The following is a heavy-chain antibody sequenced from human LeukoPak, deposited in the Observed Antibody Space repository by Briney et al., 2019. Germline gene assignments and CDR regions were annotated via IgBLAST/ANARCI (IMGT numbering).Heavy chain of an antibody. CDR1: EFTFSSFA. V-gene: IGHV3-23*01. CDR3: AKGGSGFGFYYGMDV. Sequence: GGSLRLSCAASEFTFSSFAMNWVRQAPGKGLEGVSGTSDSGTTTYYADSVKGRFTMSRDNSKKTLFLQMDSLRAEDTAVYYCAKGGSGFGFYYGMDVWGQGTTVTVSS. J-gene: IGHJ6*02. D-gene: IGHD3-10*01. CDR2: TSDSGTTT.